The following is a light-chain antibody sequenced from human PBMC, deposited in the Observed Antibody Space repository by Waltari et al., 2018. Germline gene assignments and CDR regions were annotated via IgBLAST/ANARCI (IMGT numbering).Light chain of an antibody. CDR1: QSVRGS. J-gene: IGKJ1*01. CDR2: GAS. Sequence: EIVLTPSPCALTLSPGERATLSCRASQSVRGSLAWYQQKAGQAPRLLIYGASSRATGIPDRFSGSGSGTDFSLTISRLEPEDFAGYYCQHYVRLPATFGQGTKVEI. CDR3: QHYVRLPAT. V-gene: IGKV3-20*01.